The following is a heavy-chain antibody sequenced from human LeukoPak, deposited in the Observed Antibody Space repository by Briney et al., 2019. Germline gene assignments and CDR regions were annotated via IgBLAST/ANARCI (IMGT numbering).Heavy chain of an antibody. V-gene: IGHV3-48*02. CDR1: GFTFSTYS. CDR2: IKSSGITR. Sequence: PGGSLRLSCAASGFTFSTYSMNWVRQAPGKGLEWVSYIKSSGITRYYADSVRGRFTVSRDNAKNSLSLQMDSLRDEDTAVYYCTRDRDIFDIWGQGTMVTVSS. D-gene: IGHD3-10*01. CDR3: TRDRDIFDI. J-gene: IGHJ3*02.